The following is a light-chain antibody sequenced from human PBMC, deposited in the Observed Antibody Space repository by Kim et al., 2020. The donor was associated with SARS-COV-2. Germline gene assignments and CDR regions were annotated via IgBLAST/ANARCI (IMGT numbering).Light chain of an antibody. CDR1: QTNNNQ. Sequence: SPGEKAPPSCRASQTNNNQVVWYQTKPGQAPKILIYDANTRATGGPTRFIGSGSETKLPPTNSSLQSEEFAGYHCPQSNYWPPLKFGQGAKGDIK. CDR2: DAN. J-gene: IGKJ1*01. CDR3: PQSNYWPPLK. V-gene: IGKV3-15*01.